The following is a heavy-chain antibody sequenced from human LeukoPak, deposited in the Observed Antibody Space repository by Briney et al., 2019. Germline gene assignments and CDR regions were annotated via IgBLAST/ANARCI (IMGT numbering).Heavy chain of an antibody. Sequence: SETLSLTCTVSGGSISSSSYYWGWIRQPPGKGLEWIGSIYYSGSTYYNPSLKSRVTISVDTSKNQFSLKLSSVTAADTAVYYCATTENSSGWFGYWGQGALVTVSS. CDR1: GGSISSSSYY. CDR3: ATTENSSGWFGY. J-gene: IGHJ4*02. V-gene: IGHV4-39*01. D-gene: IGHD6-19*01. CDR2: IYYSGST.